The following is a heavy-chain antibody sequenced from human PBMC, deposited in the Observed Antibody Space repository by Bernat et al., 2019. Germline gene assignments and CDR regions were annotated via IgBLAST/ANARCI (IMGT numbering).Heavy chain of an antibody. D-gene: IGHD6-13*01. CDR2: IVVGSGNT. Sequence: QMQLVQSGPEVKKPGTSVKVSCKASGFTFTSSAVQWVRQARGQRLEWIGWIVVGSGNTNYAQKFQERVTITREMSTSTAYMELSSLRSEDTAVYYCAADGSSWRAFDIWGQGTMVTVSS. CDR1: GFTFTSSA. J-gene: IGHJ3*02. V-gene: IGHV1-58*01. CDR3: AADGSSWRAFDI.